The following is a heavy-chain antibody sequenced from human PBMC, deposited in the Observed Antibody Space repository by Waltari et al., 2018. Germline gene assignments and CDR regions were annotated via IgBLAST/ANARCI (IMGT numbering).Heavy chain of an antibody. CDR3: ARELWGSYYYYYYGMDV. CDR1: GYTFTSYD. CDR2: MNPNSGNT. V-gene: IGHV1-8*01. J-gene: IGHJ6*02. Sequence: QVQLVQSGAEVKKPGASVKVSCKASGYTFTSYDINWVRQATGQGLECMGWMNPNSGNTGYAQKFQGRVTMTRNTSISTAYMELSSLRSEDTAVYYCARELWGSYYYYYYGMDVWGQGTTVTVSS. D-gene: IGHD1-26*01.